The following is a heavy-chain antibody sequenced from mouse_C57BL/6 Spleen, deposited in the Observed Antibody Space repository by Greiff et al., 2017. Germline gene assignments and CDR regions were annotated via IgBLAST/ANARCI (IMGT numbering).Heavy chain of an antibody. CDR1: GFTFSSYA. D-gene: IGHD1-1*01. Sequence: EVKLVESGGGLVKPGGSLKLSCAASGFTFSSYAMSWVRQTPEKRLEWVATISDGGSYTYYPDNVKGRFTISRDNAKNNPYLQMSHLKSEDTAMYYCAFIPEAWFAYWGQGTLVTVSA. CDR3: AFIPEAWFAY. CDR2: ISDGGSYT. V-gene: IGHV5-4*03. J-gene: IGHJ3*01.